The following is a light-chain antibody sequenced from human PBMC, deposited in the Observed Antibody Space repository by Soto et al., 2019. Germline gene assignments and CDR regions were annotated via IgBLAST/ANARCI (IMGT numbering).Light chain of an antibody. V-gene: IGLV2-11*01. J-gene: IGLJ2*01. CDR3: SSYGGRYSAL. Sequence: QSALTQPRSVSGSPGQSVTISCNGTSSDVGGYNYVSWYQHHPGKDPKLIIYDVAKRPSGVPDRFSGSKSGNTASLTISGLQVEDEADYFCSSYGGRYSALFGGGTQLTVL. CDR1: SSDVGGYNY. CDR2: DVA.